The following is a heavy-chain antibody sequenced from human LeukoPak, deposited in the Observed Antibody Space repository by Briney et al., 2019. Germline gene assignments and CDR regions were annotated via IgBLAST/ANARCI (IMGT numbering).Heavy chain of an antibody. CDR3: AKVWRDIVVVVAATGDVGAFDI. D-gene: IGHD2-15*01. CDR2: IYRGGNT. V-gene: IGHV3-53*01. J-gene: IGHJ3*02. Sequence: GGSLRLSCAASGFTVSGHPMSWVRQAPGKGLEWVSVIYRGGNTYYADSVKGRFTISRDNSKNTLYLQMNSLRAEDTAVYYCAKVWRDIVVVVAATGDVGAFDIWGQGTMVTVSS. CDR1: GFTVSGHP.